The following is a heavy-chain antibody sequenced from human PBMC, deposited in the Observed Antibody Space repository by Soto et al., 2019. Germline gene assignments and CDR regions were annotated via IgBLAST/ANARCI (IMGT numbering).Heavy chain of an antibody. D-gene: IGHD2-2*02. V-gene: IGHV1-69*02. Sequence: VASVKVSCKASGGTFSSYTINWVRQAPGQGLEWVGRIIPMLDVTNFAQRFQGRVTITADKSTTTAYMELSSLKSEDTAVYYCARSQSCSSTSCYTPQPFDYWGQGTLVTVSS. CDR1: GGTFSSYT. CDR2: IIPMLDVT. CDR3: ARSQSCSSTSCYTPQPFDY. J-gene: IGHJ4*02.